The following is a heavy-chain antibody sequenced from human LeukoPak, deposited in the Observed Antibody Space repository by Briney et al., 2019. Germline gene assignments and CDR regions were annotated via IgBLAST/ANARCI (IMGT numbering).Heavy chain of an antibody. Sequence: GGSLRLSCAASGFTFSSYAMHWVRQAPGKGLEWVAVISYDGSNKYYADSVKGRFTISRDNSKNTLYLQMNSLRAEDTAVYYCARRSAAKDAFDIWGQGTMVTVSS. V-gene: IGHV3-30*04. CDR2: ISYDGSNK. CDR1: GFTFSSYA. J-gene: IGHJ3*02. D-gene: IGHD6-25*01. CDR3: ARRSAAKDAFDI.